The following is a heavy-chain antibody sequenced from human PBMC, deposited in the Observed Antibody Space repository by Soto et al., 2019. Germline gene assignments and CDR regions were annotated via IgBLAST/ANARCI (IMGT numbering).Heavy chain of an antibody. J-gene: IGHJ4*02. CDR2: ISWSSGRI. D-gene: IGHD4-17*01. CDR3: AKDKNYVDYGGPFDY. CDR1: GFIFDDYA. Sequence: EVQLMESGGGLVQPGGSRRLSCVASGFIFDDYAMHWVRQAPGKGLEWVAGISWSSGRIDYGDSVKGRFTISRDTAKNSLYLQMNSLKTEDTAFYYCAKDKNYVDYGGPFDYWGQGSLVTVSS. V-gene: IGHV3-9*01.